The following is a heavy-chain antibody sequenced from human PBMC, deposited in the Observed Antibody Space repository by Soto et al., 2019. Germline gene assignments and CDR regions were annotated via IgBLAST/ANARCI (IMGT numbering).Heavy chain of an antibody. CDR2: IYPGDSNT. CDR3: ARRQYTNYYGLDV. CDR1: GYNFAAYW. D-gene: IGHD2-2*02. J-gene: IGHJ6*02. V-gene: IGHV5-51*01. Sequence: GESLKISCECSGYNFAAYWIGLVRQMPGKGLEWMGFIYPGDSNTKYSPSFQGQVTISADKSITTAYLQWSSLKASDTAMYYCARRQYTNYYGLDVWGQGTMVTVSS.